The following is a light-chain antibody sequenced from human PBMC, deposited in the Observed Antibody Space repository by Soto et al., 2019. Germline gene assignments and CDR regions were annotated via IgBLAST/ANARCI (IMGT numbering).Light chain of an antibody. CDR2: AAS. J-gene: IGKJ5*01. Sequence: DIQMTQSPSSLSASVGDRVTITCRASQSISSYLNWYQQKPGKAPKLLIYAASSLQSGVPSRFSGSGSGTDFTLTISSLQPEDFATYYCQQSYSTPSITFGQGTRWRL. V-gene: IGKV1-39*01. CDR1: QSISSY. CDR3: QQSYSTPSIT.